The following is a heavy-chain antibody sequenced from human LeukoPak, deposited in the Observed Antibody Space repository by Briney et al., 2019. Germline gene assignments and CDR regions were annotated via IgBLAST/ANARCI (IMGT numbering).Heavy chain of an antibody. CDR3: AKGNGYSYGRYYFGY. J-gene: IGHJ4*02. V-gene: IGHV3-23*01. D-gene: IGHD5-18*01. Sequence: GGSLRLSCAASGFTFSSYAMGWVRQAPGKGLEWVSAITASGGNTYYAGSVKGRFTISRDNSKNTLYLQVNSLRAEDTAVYYCAKGNGYSYGRYYFGYWGQGTLVTVSS. CDR1: GFTFSSYA. CDR2: ITASGGNT.